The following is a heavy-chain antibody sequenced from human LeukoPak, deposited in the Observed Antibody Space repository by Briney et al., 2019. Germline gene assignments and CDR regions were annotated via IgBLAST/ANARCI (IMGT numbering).Heavy chain of an antibody. CDR3: AKPISGGLAVTADWFHP. CDR1: GFAFSVYA. CDR2: INANSGTT. Sequence: GGSLRLSCAASGFAFSVYAMSWLRQPPRKGLEWVSTINANSGTTSYAASVRGRFSISRDNSKNTLYLQLNTLRADDTATYYCAKPISGGLAVTADWFHPWGQGTLVVVSS. D-gene: IGHD6-19*01. J-gene: IGHJ5*01. V-gene: IGHV3-23*01.